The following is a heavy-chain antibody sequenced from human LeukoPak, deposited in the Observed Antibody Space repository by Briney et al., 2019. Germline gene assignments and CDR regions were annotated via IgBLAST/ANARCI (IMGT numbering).Heavy chain of an antibody. CDR2: ISSSSSYT. CDR3: ARDQYYDILTGYPDAFDI. J-gene: IGHJ3*02. D-gene: IGHD3-9*01. CDR1: GFTFSSYS. V-gene: IGHV3-21*05. Sequence: GGSLRLSCAASGFTFSSYSMNWVRQAPGKGLEWVSYISSSSSYTNYADSVKGRFTISRDNAKNSLYLQMNSLRAEDTAVYYCARDQYYDILTGYPDAFDIWGQGTMVTVSS.